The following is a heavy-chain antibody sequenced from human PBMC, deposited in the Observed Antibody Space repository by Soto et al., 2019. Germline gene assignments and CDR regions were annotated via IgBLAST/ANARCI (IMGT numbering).Heavy chain of an antibody. J-gene: IGHJ6*02. D-gene: IGHD3-10*01. V-gene: IGHV4-30-4*01. CDR3: ASNLRITMVRGVYYYYGMDV. CDR2: IYYSGGT. CDR1: GGSISSGDYY. Sequence: SETLSLTCTVSGGSISSGDYYWSWVRQPPGKGLEWIGYIYYSGGTYYNPSLKSRVTISVDTSKNQFSLKLISVTAADTAVYYCASNLRITMVRGVYYYYGMDVWGQGTTVTVSS.